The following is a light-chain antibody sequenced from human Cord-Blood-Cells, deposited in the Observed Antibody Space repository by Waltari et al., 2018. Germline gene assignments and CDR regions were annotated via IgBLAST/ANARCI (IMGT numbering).Light chain of an antibody. Sequence: QSALTQPRSVSGSPGQSVTIPCTGTSSDVGGYKHVSWYQQHPGKAPKLMIYDVSKRPSGVPDRFSGSKSGNTASLTISGLQAEDEADYYCCSYAGSYTSYVFGTGTKVTVL. V-gene: IGLV2-11*01. CDR1: SSDVGGYKH. CDR2: DVS. CDR3: CSYAGSYTSYV. J-gene: IGLJ1*01.